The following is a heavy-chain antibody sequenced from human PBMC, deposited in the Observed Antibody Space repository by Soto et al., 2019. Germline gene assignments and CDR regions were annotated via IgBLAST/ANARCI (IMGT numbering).Heavy chain of an antibody. D-gene: IGHD3-3*01. V-gene: IGHV3-33*01. J-gene: IGHJ4*02. CDR2: IWYDGSNK. CDR1: GFTFSSYG. CDR3: ARGGGFWSGYSSNFDY. Sequence: GGSLRLSCAASGFTFSSYGMHWVRQAPGKGLEWVAVIWYDGSNKYYADSVKGRFTISRDNSKNTLYLQMNSLRAEDMAVYYCARGGGFWSGYSSNFDYWGQGTLVTVSS.